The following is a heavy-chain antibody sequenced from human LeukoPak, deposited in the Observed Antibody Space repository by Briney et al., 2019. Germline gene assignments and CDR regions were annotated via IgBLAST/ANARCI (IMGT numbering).Heavy chain of an antibody. V-gene: IGHV3-30*18. CDR3: AKDRGSLEYYFDN. J-gene: IGHJ4*02. CDR1: GFTFSSYG. D-gene: IGHD3-10*01. Sequence: GGSLRLSCAASGFTFSSYGMHWVRQAPGKGLEWVAVISYDGSNKYYADSVKGRFTVSRDNSKNTLYLQMNSLRAEDTAVYYCAKDRGSLEYYFDNWGQGTLVTVSS. CDR2: ISYDGSNK.